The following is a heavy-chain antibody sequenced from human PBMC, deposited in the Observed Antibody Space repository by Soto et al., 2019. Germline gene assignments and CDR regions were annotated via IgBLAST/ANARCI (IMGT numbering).Heavy chain of an antibody. V-gene: IGHV4-59*01. CDR2: IYYSGST. D-gene: IGHD4-17*01. Sequence: SETLSLTCTVSGGSISGYYWSWIRQPPGKGLEWIGYIYYSGSTSYNPSLKSRLTISVDTSKNQFSLRLTSVTAADTAVYYCARVWTTVTNWFDPWGQGTLVTVSS. J-gene: IGHJ5*02. CDR1: GGSISGYY. CDR3: ARVWTTVTNWFDP.